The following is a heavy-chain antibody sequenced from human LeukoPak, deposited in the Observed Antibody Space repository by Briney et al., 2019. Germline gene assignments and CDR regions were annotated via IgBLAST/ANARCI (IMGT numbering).Heavy chain of an antibody. CDR2: ISGSGGST. J-gene: IGHJ6*03. CDR1: GFTFSSYA. D-gene: IGHD6-13*01. Sequence: GGSLRLSCAASGFTFSSYAMSWVRQAPGKGLEWVSAISGSGGSTYYADSVKGRFTISRDNSKNTLYLQMNSLRAEDTAVYYCAKVSGSSSWYGGYYYYYYMDVWGKGTTVTVSS. V-gene: IGHV3-23*01. CDR3: AKVSGSSSWYGGYYYYYYMDV.